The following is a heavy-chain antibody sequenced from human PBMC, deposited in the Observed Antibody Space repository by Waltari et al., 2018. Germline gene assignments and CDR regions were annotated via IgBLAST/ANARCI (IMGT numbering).Heavy chain of an antibody. Sequence: QITLKESGPTLVKPTQTLTLTCTFSGFSLSTSGVGVGWIRPPPGKALEWLALIYWNDDKRYSPSLKSRLTITKDTSKNQVVLTMTNMDPVDTATYYCAHSSCSGGSCYLLYYFDYWGQGTLVTVSS. J-gene: IGHJ4*02. D-gene: IGHD2-15*01. CDR2: IYWNDDK. V-gene: IGHV2-5*01. CDR3: AHSSCSGGSCYLLYYFDY. CDR1: GFSLSTSGVG.